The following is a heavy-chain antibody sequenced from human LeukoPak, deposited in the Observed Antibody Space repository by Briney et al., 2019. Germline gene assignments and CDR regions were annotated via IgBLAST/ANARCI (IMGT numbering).Heavy chain of an antibody. V-gene: IGHV4-34*01. Sequence: SETLSLTCAVYGGSFSGYYWSWIRQPPGKGLEWIGEINHSGSTNYNPSLKSRVTISVDTSKNQFSLKLSSVTAADTAVYYCARRRKDLNWFDPWGQGTLVTVSS. CDR3: ARRRKDLNWFDP. CDR2: INHSGST. CDR1: GGSFSGYY. J-gene: IGHJ5*02.